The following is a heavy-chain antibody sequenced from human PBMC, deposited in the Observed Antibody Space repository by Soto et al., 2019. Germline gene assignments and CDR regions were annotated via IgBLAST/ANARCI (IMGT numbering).Heavy chain of an antibody. D-gene: IGHD6-19*01. J-gene: IGHJ4*02. Sequence: EVQLLESGGGLVQPGGSLRLSCAASGFTFSSYAMSWVRQAPGKGLEWVSAISGSGGSTYYADSVKGRFTISRDNAKNSLYLQMSSLRAEDTAVYYCARGGSSGYYFFDYWGQGTLVTVSS. V-gene: IGHV3-23*01. CDR3: ARGGSSGYYFFDY. CDR2: ISGSGGST. CDR1: GFTFSSYA.